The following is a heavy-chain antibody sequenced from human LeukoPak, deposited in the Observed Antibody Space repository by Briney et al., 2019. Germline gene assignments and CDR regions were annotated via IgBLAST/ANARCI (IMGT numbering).Heavy chain of an antibody. V-gene: IGHV3-23*01. J-gene: IGHJ4*02. CDR3: TKEPLYCGGDCYEPFDY. Sequence: GGSLRLSCAASGFTVSSNYMNWVRQAPGKGLEWVSAISGSGGSTYYADSVKGRFTISRDNSKNTLYLQMKSLRAEDTAVYYCTKEPLYCGGDCYEPFDYWGQGTLVTVSS. CDR1: GFTVSSNY. CDR2: ISGSGGST. D-gene: IGHD2-21*02.